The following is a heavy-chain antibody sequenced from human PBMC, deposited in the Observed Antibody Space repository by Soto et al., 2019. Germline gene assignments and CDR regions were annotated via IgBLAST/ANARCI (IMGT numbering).Heavy chain of an antibody. CDR2: INPNGGST. CDR3: ASIAVAGRGVDY. V-gene: IGHV1-46*01. CDR1: GYTFTSYY. Sequence: ASVKVSCKASGYTFTSYYMHWVRQAPGQGLEWMGIINPNGGSTSYAQKFQGRVTMTRDTSTSTVYMELSSLRSEDTAVYYCASIAVAGRGVDYWGQGTLVTSPQ. J-gene: IGHJ4*02. D-gene: IGHD6-19*01.